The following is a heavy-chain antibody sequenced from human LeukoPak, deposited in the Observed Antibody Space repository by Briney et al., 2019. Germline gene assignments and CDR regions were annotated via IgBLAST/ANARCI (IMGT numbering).Heavy chain of an antibody. J-gene: IGHJ5*02. CDR3: ARDQSSSGWNNWFDP. V-gene: IGHV4-61*02. CDR2: IYTSGST. CDR1: GCSISSGSYY. Sequence: NSSETLSLTCTVSGCSISSGSYYWSWIRQPAGKGLEWIGRIYTSGSTNYNPSLKSRVTISVDTSKNQFSLKLSSVTAADTAVYYCARDQSSSGWNNWFDPWGQGTLVTVSS. D-gene: IGHD6-19*01.